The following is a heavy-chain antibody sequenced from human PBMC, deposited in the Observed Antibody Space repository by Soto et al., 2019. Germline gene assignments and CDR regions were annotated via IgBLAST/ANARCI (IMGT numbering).Heavy chain of an antibody. CDR1: GAFISILY. V-gene: IGHV4-59*01. D-gene: IGHD3-9*01. J-gene: IGHJ3*02. CDR2: IDHSGST. CDR3: AASYYAILTGHGHFDI. Sequence: PQTLSHTCTVSGAFISILYWIWIRQPPGKGLEWLGYIDHSGSTTYNPSLKSRVTISIDTSKTQFSLNLTSVTAADTAVYCCAASYYAILTGHGHFDILVHWTMVT.